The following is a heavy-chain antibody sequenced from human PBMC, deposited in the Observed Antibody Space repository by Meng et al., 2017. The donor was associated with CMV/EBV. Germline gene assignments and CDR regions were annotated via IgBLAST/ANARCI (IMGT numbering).Heavy chain of an antibody. Sequence: GSLRLSCTVSGGSISSGNYYWGWIRQPPGKGLECIGSSHYSGNTYYNAALKSRATISGDMSKNQFSLKLTSVTAADAAVYYCARVTSSSWTIDYWGQGTLVTVSS. J-gene: IGHJ4*02. CDR3: ARVTSSSWTIDY. D-gene: IGHD6-13*01. CDR2: SHYSGNT. CDR1: GGSISSGNYY. V-gene: IGHV4-39*07.